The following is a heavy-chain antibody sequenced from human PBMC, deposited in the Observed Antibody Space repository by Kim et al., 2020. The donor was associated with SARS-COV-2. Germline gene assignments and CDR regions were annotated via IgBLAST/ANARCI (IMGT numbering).Heavy chain of an antibody. D-gene: IGHD4-4*01. CDR3: ARRYLPGNRSNSTFRYYYGMDV. Sequence: ASVKVSCKASGYTFTSYGISWVRQAPGQGLEWMGWISAYNGNTNYAQKLQGRVTMTTDTSTSTAYMELRSLRSDDTAVYYCARRYLPGNRSNSTFRYYYGMDVWGQGTTVTVSS. V-gene: IGHV1-18*01. J-gene: IGHJ6*02. CDR2: ISAYNGNT. CDR1: GYTFTSYG.